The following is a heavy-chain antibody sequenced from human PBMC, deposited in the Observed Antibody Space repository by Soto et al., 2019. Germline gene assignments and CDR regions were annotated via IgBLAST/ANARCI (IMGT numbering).Heavy chain of an antibody. J-gene: IGHJ5*02. CDR2: IYWDDDK. Sequence: QITLKESGPTLVKPKQTLTLTCTFSGFSLSTSGVGVGWIRQPPGKALEWLALIYWDDDKRYSPSLKTRLTITKDTSKNQVVLTMTNMDPVDTATYYWAHSVWFGDFSWFDPWGQGTLVTVSS. D-gene: IGHD3-10*01. CDR3: AHSVWFGDFSWFDP. CDR1: GFSLSTSGVG. V-gene: IGHV2-5*02.